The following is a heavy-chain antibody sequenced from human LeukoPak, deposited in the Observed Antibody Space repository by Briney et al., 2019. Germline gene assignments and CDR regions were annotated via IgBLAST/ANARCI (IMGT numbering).Heavy chain of an antibody. J-gene: IGHJ4*02. CDR3: ARVGPTVAIDY. Sequence: GGSLRLSCAASGFTVSSNYMSWVRRAPGKGLEWVPVIYSGGSTYYADSVQGRFTISRDNSKNTLYLQMNSLRAEDTAVYYCARVGPTVAIDYWGQGTLATVSS. D-gene: IGHD4-11*01. CDR2: IYSGGST. V-gene: IGHV3-66*01. CDR1: GFTVSSNY.